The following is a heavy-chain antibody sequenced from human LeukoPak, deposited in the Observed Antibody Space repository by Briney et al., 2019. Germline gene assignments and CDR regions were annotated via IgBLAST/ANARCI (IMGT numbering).Heavy chain of an antibody. CDR1: GFTFSSYA. CDR2: IYYSGST. J-gene: IGHJ4*02. CDR3: ASSGYSGYDYGWVDY. V-gene: IGHV4-38-2*01. D-gene: IGHD5-12*01. Sequence: SGGSLRLSCAASGFTFSSYAMSWVRQAPGKGLEWIGSIYYSGSTYYNPSLKSRVTISVDTSKNQFSLKLSSVTAADTAVYYCASSGYSGYDYGWVDYWGQGTLVTVSS.